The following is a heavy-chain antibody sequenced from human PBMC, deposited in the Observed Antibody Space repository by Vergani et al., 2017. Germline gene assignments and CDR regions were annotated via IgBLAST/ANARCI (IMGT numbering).Heavy chain of an antibody. J-gene: IGHJ2*01. Sequence: EVPLVQSGAEVKKPGESLKISCKGSGYSFSTYWIGWVRHMPGKGLEWMGIIYPGDSDTRYSPSFQGQVTISADKSISTAYLQWSSLKASDTAMYYCARSPRGSYWYFDLWGRGTLVTVSS. V-gene: IGHV5-51*03. CDR1: GYSFSTYW. D-gene: IGHD3-10*01. CDR2: IYPGDSDT. CDR3: ARSPRGSYWYFDL.